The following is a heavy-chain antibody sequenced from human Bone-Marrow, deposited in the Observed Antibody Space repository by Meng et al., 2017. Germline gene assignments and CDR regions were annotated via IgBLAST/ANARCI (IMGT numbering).Heavy chain of an antibody. CDR3: ARGQYCTTGACPYYFDY. V-gene: IGHV1-8*01. CDR2: MNPNSGST. D-gene: IGHD2-8*01. CDR1: GYTFTNND. J-gene: IGHJ4*02. Sequence: GESLKISCKTSGYTFTNNDINWVRQAPGQGLEWMGWMNPNSGSTGFAQKFQGRVTMTSDTSITTAYMELNSLISDDTAVYYCARGQYCTTGACPYYFDYWGQGALVTVSS.